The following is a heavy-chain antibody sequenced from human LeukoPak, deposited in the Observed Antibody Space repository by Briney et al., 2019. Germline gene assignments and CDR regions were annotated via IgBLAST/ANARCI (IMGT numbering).Heavy chain of an antibody. D-gene: IGHD5-18*01. V-gene: IGHV4-61*01. CDR2: IYYSGST. Sequence: SEALSLTCTVSGGSISSSSYYWSWIRQPPGKGLEWIGYIYYSGSTNHNPSLKSRVTISIDTSKNQFSLKLSSVIAADTAVYYCARVERQLWLRYPSYWFDPWGQGTLVTVSS. CDR3: ARVERQLWLRYPSYWFDP. CDR1: GGSISSSSYY. J-gene: IGHJ5*02.